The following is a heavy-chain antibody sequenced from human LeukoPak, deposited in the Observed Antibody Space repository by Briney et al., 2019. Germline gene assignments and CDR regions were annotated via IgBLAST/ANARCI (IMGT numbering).Heavy chain of an antibody. V-gene: IGHV3-49*03. CDR1: GITFGDYA. D-gene: IGHD3-10*01. CDR2: IRSKAYGGTT. Sequence: GGSLRLSCTASGITFGDYAMSWFRQAPGKGLEWVGFIRSKAYGGTTEYAASVKGRFTISRDDSKSIAYLQMNSLKTEDTAVYYCFGGSGSPFDYWGQGTLVTVSS. CDR3: FGGSGSPFDY. J-gene: IGHJ4*02.